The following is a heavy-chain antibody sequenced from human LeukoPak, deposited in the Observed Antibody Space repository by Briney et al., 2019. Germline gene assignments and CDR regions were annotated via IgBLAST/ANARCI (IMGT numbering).Heavy chain of an antibody. D-gene: IGHD4-23*01. CDR3: AKAGSGSLRWENWFDP. V-gene: IGHV3-23*01. J-gene: IGHJ5*02. CDR2: ISGSGGST. Sequence: GALRLSCAASGFTFSSYAMSWVRQAPGKGLEWVSAISGSGGSTYYADSVKGRFTISRDNSKNTLYLQMNSLRAEDTAVYYCAKAGSGSLRWENWFDPWGQGTLVTVSS. CDR1: GFTFSSYA.